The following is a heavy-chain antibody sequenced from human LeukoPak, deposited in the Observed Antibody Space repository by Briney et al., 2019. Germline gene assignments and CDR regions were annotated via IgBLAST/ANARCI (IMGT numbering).Heavy chain of an antibody. V-gene: IGHV3-30*04. CDR2: ISFDGSNK. CDR3: ARAQRLDFDWLFPPTLGYFDY. D-gene: IGHD3-9*01. CDR1: GFTFISYA. J-gene: IGHJ4*02. Sequence: PGGSLRLSCAASGFTFISYAIHWVRQAPGKGLEWVAVISFDGSNKYYADSVKGRFTISRDNSKKTLDLQMNSLRAEDTAVYYCARAQRLDFDWLFPPTLGYFDYWGQGTLVTVSS.